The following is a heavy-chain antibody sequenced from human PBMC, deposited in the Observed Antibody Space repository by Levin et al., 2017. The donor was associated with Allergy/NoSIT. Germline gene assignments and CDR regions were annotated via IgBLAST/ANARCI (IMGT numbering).Heavy chain of an antibody. V-gene: IGHV4-30-2*01. CDR2: IYHSGST. Sequence: SETLSLTCAVSGGSISSGGYSWGWIRQPPGKGLEWIGYIYHSGSTYYNPSLKSRVTMSVDRSKTQFSLKLTSVTAADTAVYYCARGRGYYDSSGYYLDYWGQGTLVTVSS. CDR3: ARGRGYYDSSGYYLDY. D-gene: IGHD3-22*01. CDR1: GGSISSGGYS. J-gene: IGHJ4*02.